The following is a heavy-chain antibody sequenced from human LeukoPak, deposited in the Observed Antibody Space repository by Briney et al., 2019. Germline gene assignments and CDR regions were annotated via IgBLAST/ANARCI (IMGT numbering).Heavy chain of an antibody. Sequence: SESLSLTCIVSGGSISRSNYYWGWIRQSPGKGLEWIGSIYYSGNTYYNPSLKSRVTISVDTSKNQFSQKLSSVTAADTAVYYCARGDYYYDSTDLGAFDIWGQGTMVSVSS. V-gene: IGHV4-39*01. D-gene: IGHD3-22*01. CDR1: GGSISRSNYY. CDR2: IYYSGNT. CDR3: ARGDYYYDSTDLGAFDI. J-gene: IGHJ3*02.